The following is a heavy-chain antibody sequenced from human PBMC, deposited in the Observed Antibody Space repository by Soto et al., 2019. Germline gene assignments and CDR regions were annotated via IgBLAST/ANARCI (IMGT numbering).Heavy chain of an antibody. Sequence: GSLRLSCAASGFTFSSYGMNWVRQAPGKGLEWVSYISSSSSTIYYADSVKGRFTISRDNAKNSLYLQMNSLRDEDTAAYCCARAAGVGATRNTLDYWGQGTLVTVSS. CDR1: GFTFSSYG. J-gene: IGHJ4*02. CDR3: ARAAGVGATRNTLDY. V-gene: IGHV3-48*02. D-gene: IGHD1-26*01. CDR2: ISSSSSTI.